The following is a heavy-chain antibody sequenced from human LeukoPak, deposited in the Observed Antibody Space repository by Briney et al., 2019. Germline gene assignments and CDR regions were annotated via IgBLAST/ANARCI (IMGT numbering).Heavy chain of an antibody. D-gene: IGHD5-18*01. V-gene: IGHV3-48*03. J-gene: IGHJ4*02. Sequence: QPGGSLRLCCGASGFTFSSYEMNWVRQAPGKGLEWVSYISSSGSTIYYADSVKGRFTISRDNAKNSLYLQMNSLRAEDTAVYYCARESSGYSSTVDYWGQGTLVTVSP. CDR1: GFTFSSYE. CDR2: ISSSGSTI. CDR3: ARESSGYSSTVDY.